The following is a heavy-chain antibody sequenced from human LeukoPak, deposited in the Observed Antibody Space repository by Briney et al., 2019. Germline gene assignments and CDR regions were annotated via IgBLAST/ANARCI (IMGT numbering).Heavy chain of an antibody. D-gene: IGHD3-22*01. V-gene: IGHV3-23*01. J-gene: IGHJ4*02. Sequence: GGSLRLSCAASGFTFSSYAMSWVRQAPGKGLEWVSAISGSGGSTYYADSVKGRFTISRDNSKNTLYLQMNSLRAEDTAVYYCAKVRAPYYYDSSGYPDYWGQGTLVIVSS. CDR3: AKVRAPYYYDSSGYPDY. CDR2: ISGSGGST. CDR1: GFTFSSYA.